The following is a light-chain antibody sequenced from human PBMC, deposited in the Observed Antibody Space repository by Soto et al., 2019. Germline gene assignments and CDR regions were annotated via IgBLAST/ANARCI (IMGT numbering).Light chain of an antibody. J-gene: IGLJ2*01. CDR1: GNDVGGYDF. CDR3: CSYAGTYTVV. CDR2: DVS. Sequence: QSALTQPRSVSGSPGQSVTISCTGTGNDVGGYDFVSWYQQHPGKAPKLMIYDVSKRPSGVPDRFSGSKSGNTASLTISGLQADDEADYYCCSYAGTYTVVFGGGTKLTV. V-gene: IGLV2-11*01.